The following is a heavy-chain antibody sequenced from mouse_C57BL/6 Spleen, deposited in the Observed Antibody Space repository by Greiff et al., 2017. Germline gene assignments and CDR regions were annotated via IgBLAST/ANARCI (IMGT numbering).Heavy chain of an antibody. D-gene: IGHD4-1*01. CDR2: IDPENGGT. Sequence: QVQLKESGAELVRPGASVTLSCKASGYTFTDYEMHWVKQTPVHGLEWIGAIDPENGGTAYNQKVKGKAILTADKSSFTAYMELRSLTSEDSAVYYGTSWGTGTYYFDYWGQGTTLTVSA. J-gene: IGHJ2*01. CDR3: TSWGTGTYYFDY. V-gene: IGHV1-15*01. CDR1: GYTFTDYE.